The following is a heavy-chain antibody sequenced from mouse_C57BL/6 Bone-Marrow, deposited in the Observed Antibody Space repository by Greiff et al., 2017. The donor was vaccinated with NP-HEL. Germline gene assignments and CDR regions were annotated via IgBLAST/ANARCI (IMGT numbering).Heavy chain of an antibody. CDR2: IYYSGTI. J-gene: IGHJ1*03. V-gene: IGHV3-5*01. CDR3: ARDDYGRYFDV. D-gene: IGHD1-1*01. CDR1: GISITTGDYR. Sequence: DVQLQESGPGLVKPSQTVFLTCTVTGISITTGDYRWSCLRQFPGHKLEWIGYIYYSGTITYNPSLTRRTTTTRDTPKNQFFLEMNSLTAEDTATYYCARDDYGRYFDVWGTGTTVTVSS.